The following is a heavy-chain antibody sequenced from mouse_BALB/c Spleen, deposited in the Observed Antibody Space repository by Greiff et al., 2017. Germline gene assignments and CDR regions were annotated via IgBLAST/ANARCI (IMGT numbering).Heavy chain of an antibody. Sequence: DVMLVESGGGLVQPGGSRKLSCAASGFTFSSFGMHWVRQAPEKGLEWVAYISSGSSTIYYADTVKGRFTISRDNPKNTLFLQMTSLRSEDTAMYYCARDDAMDYWGQGTSVTVSS. CDR2: ISSGSSTI. CDR3: ARDDAMDY. V-gene: IGHV5-17*02. CDR1: GFTFSSFG. J-gene: IGHJ4*01.